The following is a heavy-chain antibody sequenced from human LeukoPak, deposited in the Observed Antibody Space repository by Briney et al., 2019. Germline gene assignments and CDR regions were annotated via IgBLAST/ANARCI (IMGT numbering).Heavy chain of an antibody. CDR3: AIDSMFAY. CDR1: GFSFHDYA. V-gene: IGHV3-43*02. D-gene: IGHD2/OR15-2a*01. Sequence: GGSLRLSCAASGFSFHDYAMHWVGQAPGKGGEGVCHVSGEGGRTYYVDPVKGRFNISRDNSKNSLYPQMNSLRTEDTAFYYCAIDSMFAYWGQGTLVTVSS. J-gene: IGHJ4*02. CDR2: VSGEGGRT.